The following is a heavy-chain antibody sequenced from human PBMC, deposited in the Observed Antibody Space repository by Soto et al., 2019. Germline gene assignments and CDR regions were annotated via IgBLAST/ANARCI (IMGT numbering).Heavy chain of an antibody. D-gene: IGHD2-2*01. CDR3: AKDGGAVLAHFDY. Sequence: DVQLLESGGGLVQRGGSLRLSCVASGFTFSSYAMSWVRQAPGKGLEWVSTVSGGGGGTYYADSVKGRFTISRDSSRNTLYLLMNSLRAEDTAVYYCAKDGGAVLAHFDYWGQGTLITVSS. CDR1: GFTFSSYA. J-gene: IGHJ4*02. V-gene: IGHV3-23*01. CDR2: VSGGGGGT.